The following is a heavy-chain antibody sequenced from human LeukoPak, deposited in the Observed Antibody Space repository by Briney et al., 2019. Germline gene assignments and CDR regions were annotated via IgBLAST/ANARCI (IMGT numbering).Heavy chain of an antibody. Sequence: SETLSLTCSVSGGSLSNYYWTWIRRPPGKGLEWIGYIYSSGSANYNPSLKSRVNISIDTSENQFSLKLSSVTAADTAIYYCARGWPSFENWGQGPLVTVSS. CDR1: GGSLSNYY. CDR2: IYSSGSA. D-gene: IGHD6-13*01. J-gene: IGHJ4*02. CDR3: ARGWPSFEN. V-gene: IGHV4-59*01.